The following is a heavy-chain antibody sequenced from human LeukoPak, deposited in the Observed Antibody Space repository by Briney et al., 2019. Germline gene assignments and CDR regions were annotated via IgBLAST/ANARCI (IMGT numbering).Heavy chain of an antibody. CDR2: IRYDGSNK. J-gene: IGHJ4*02. Sequence: PGGSLRLSCAASGFTFSSYGMHWVRQAPGKGLEWVAFIRYDGSNKYYADSVKGRFTISRDNSKNTLYLQMNSLRAEDTAVYYCAKGGAARTDVDYWGQGTLVTVSS. CDR3: AKGGAARTDVDY. D-gene: IGHD6-6*01. V-gene: IGHV3-30*02. CDR1: GFTFSSYG.